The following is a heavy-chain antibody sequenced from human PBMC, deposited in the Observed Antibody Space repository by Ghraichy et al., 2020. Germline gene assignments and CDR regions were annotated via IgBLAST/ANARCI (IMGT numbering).Heavy chain of an antibody. D-gene: IGHD3-16*01. CDR2: IRSKANTYAT. CDR3: SRTSDEDYNYYYHGMDV. J-gene: IGHJ6*02. V-gene: IGHV3-73*01. Sequence: GGSLRLSCAASGFTFSGSTLHWVRQASGKGLEWLGRIRSKANTYATVYAASVKGRFTISRDDSQSTAYLQMNSLKIEDSAVYYCSRTSDEDYNYYYHGMDVWGQGTTVTVSS. CDR1: GFTFSGST.